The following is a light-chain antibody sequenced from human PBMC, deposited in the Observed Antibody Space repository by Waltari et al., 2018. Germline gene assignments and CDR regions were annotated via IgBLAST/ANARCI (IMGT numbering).Light chain of an antibody. V-gene: IGKV3-15*01. Sequence: EIVMTQSPSTLPVSRGGIPTLSCRASLSIDDSLAWYQQKPGQPPRLLIHGASTRDTGIPVRFSGSGSGTAFTLTITGLQSEDFAVYFCQQYNQWPLTFGRGTKVEIK. CDR3: QQYNQWPLT. J-gene: IGKJ4*01. CDR1: LSIDDS. CDR2: GAS.